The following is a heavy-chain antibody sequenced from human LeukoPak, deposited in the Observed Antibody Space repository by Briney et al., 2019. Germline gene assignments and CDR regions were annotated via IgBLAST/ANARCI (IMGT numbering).Heavy chain of an antibody. J-gene: IGHJ4*02. CDR1: GFTFSSYG. Sequence: GTSLRLSCAASGFTFSSYGMNWVRQAPGKGLEWVAVISYDGTNKFYVDSLRGRFTISRDNSKNTLYLQMDSLRAEDTAVYYCAKDGYYGSGTFPDYWGQGTMVTVSS. D-gene: IGHD3-10*01. CDR3: AKDGYYGSGTFPDY. CDR2: ISYDGTNK. V-gene: IGHV3-30*18.